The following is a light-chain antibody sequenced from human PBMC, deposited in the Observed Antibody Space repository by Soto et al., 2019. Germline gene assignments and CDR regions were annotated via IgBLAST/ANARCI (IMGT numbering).Light chain of an antibody. V-gene: IGKV3-11*01. CDR1: QSVSSY. J-gene: IGKJ5*01. CDR2: DAS. CDR3: QQRSNWPIT. Sequence: EIVLTQSPATLSLSPGERATLSYRASQSVSSYLAWYQQKPGQAPRLLIYDASNRATGIPARFSGSGSGTDFTLTISSLEPEDLAVYYCQQRSNWPITFGRGTRLEIK.